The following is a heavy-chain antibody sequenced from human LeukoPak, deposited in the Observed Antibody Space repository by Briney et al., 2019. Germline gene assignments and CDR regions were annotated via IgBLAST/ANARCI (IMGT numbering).Heavy chain of an antibody. CDR3: VRVAKGYWYFDL. V-gene: IGHV4-39*07. CDR2: IYYSGST. CDR1: GGSISSSSYY. Sequence: SETLSLTCTVSGGSISSSSYYWGWIRQPPGKGLEWIGSIYYSGSTYYNPSLKSRVTISVDTSKNQFSLKLSSVTAADTAVYYCVRVAKGYWYFDLWGRGTLVIVSS. J-gene: IGHJ2*01.